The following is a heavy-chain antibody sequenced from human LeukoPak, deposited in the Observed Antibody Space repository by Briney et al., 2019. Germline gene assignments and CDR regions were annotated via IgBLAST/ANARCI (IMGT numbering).Heavy chain of an antibody. J-gene: IGHJ4*02. V-gene: IGHV4-39*07. CDR3: PSGGNFPFDY. CDR2: IYYSGST. Sequence: SETLSLTCTVSGGSISRSSYYWGWIRQPPGKGLEWIGSIYYSGSTYYNPSLKSRVTISVDTSKNQFSLKLSSVTAADTAVYYYPSGGNFPFDYWGQGTLVTVSS. CDR1: GGSISRSSYY.